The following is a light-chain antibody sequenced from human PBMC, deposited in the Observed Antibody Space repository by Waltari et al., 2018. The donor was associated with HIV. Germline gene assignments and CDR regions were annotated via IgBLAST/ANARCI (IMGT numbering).Light chain of an antibody. J-gene: IGLJ2*01. Sequence: QSALTQPASVSGSPGQSITPSFTGASSHIGGSYLVSWYLQHPGKAPKFMIYEGSKRPSGISNRFSGSKSGNTASLTISGLQAEDEADYFCSSCTTNNTVIFGGGTKLTVL. CDR1: SSHIGGSYL. CDR3: SSCTTNNTVI. V-gene: IGLV2-14*02. CDR2: EGS.